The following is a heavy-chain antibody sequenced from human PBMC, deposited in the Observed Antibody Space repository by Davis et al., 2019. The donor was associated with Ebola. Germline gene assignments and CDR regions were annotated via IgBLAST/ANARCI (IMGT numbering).Heavy chain of an antibody. V-gene: IGHV6-1*01. CDR3: ARGWFRSGMDV. CDR2: TYYSSKWYN. Sequence: HSQTLSLTCAISGDSVAGGSGGWNWIRQSPSRGLEWLGRTYYSSKWYNGYAESVKSRINISPDTAKNQFSLHLNSVTPEDTAVYYCARGWFRSGMDVWGQGTTITVSS. D-gene: IGHD6-19*01. CDR1: GDSVAGGSGG. J-gene: IGHJ6*02.